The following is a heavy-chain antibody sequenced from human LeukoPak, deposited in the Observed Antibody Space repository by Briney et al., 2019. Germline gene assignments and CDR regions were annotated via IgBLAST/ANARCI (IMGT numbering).Heavy chain of an antibody. V-gene: IGHV3-30*02. Sequence: GGSLRLSCAASGFTFSTYGMRWVRHAPGKGREWVVFIPYNRKNKYYAESVKGRFTISRENSKNTLFLQMNSLRAEDTAVYYCAKVSRAYCGGDCYEYFQLWGQGTLVTVSS. J-gene: IGHJ1*01. D-gene: IGHD2-21*02. CDR1: GFTFSTYG. CDR2: IPYNRKNK. CDR3: AKVSRAYCGGDCYEYFQL.